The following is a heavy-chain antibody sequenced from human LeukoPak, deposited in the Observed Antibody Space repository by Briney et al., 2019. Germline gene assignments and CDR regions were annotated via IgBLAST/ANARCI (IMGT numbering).Heavy chain of an antibody. Sequence: GGSLRLSCAASGFTFSNYWMTWVRQAPGKGLEWVASIKFDGSEKYYVDSVKGRFTISRDNAKNSLYLQMNSLRADDTAVYYCARGLATAAAYWGQGTLVTVSS. V-gene: IGHV3-7*01. D-gene: IGHD6-13*01. CDR3: ARGLATAAAY. J-gene: IGHJ4*02. CDR1: GFTFSNYW. CDR2: IKFDGSEK.